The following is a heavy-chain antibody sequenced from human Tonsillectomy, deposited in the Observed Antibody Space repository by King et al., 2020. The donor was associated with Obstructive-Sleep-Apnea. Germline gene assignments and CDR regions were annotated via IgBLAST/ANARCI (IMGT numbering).Heavy chain of an antibody. V-gene: IGHV3-21*01. J-gene: IGHJ6*02. CDR3: ARGDYDIWTGYYNVEPYYYYFGMDV. Sequence: VQLVESGGGLVKPGGSLRLSCAASGFNFSTYSMNWVRQAPGKGLEWVSSISSSSSHIFYAESVKGRFTISRDNAKNSLFLQMNSLRAEDTAVYYCARGDYDIWTGYYNVEPYYYYFGMDVWGQGTTVTVSS. CDR2: ISSSSSHI. D-gene: IGHD3-9*01. CDR1: GFNFSTYS.